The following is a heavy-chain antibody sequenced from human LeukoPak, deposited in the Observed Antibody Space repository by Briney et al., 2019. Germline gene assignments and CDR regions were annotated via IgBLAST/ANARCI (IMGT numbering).Heavy chain of an antibody. CDR2: IKQDGSEK. V-gene: IGHV3-7*01. J-gene: IGHJ3*02. Sequence: GGSLRLSCAASGFSFMNAWMSWVRQAPGKGLEWVANIKQDGSEKYYVDSVKGRFTISRDNAKNSLYLQMNSLRAEDTAVYYCARAPTYYDFWSGSRDAFDIWGQGTMVTVSS. CDR1: GFSFMNAW. CDR3: ARAPTYYDFWSGSRDAFDI. D-gene: IGHD3-3*01.